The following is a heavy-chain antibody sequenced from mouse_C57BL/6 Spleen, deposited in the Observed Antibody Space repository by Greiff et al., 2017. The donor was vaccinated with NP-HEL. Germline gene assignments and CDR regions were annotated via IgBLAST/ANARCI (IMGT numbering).Heavy chain of an antibody. V-gene: IGHV5-17*01. J-gene: IGHJ1*03. CDR2: ISSGSSTI. CDR3: ARRSVTTVPWYFDV. Sequence: EVQLVESGGGLVKPGGSLKLSCAASGFTFSDYGMHWVRQAPEKGLEWVAYISSGSSTIYYADTVKGRFTISRDNAKNTLFLQMTRLRSEDTAMYYCARRSVTTVPWYFDVWGTGTTVTVSS. CDR1: GFTFSDYG. D-gene: IGHD1-1*01.